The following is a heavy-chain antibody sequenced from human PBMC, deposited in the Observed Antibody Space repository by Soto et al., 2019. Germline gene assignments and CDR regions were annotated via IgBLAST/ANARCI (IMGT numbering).Heavy chain of an antibody. CDR2: MNPGSGDT. V-gene: IGHV1-8*01. CDR3: ARMATFGSLNWFDP. CDR1: GYSFTNND. J-gene: IGHJ5*02. D-gene: IGHD3-16*01. Sequence: SVEVSLRASGYSFTNNDVSWVRQATGQGLEWMGWMNPGSGDTGYAQKFQGRVTMTRDISTATAYMELSSLRSDDTATYYCARMATFGSLNWFDPWGQGTLVTVSS.